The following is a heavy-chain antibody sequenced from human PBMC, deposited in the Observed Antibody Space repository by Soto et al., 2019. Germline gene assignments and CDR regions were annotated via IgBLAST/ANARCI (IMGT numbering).Heavy chain of an antibody. D-gene: IGHD1-26*01. V-gene: IGHV1-3*05. CDR3: ATSATTADYYYCMDV. J-gene: IGHJ6*02. CDR2: IHAGNGNT. Sequence: QVQLVQSGADEKKPGASVKVSCTASGYTFTSYAMHWVRQAPGQRLEWMGWIHAGNGNTKYSQKFQGRVTITRETSVSTAYMELSSLRSEETAVYYCATSATTADYYYCMDVWGQGTTVTVSS. CDR1: GYTFTSYA.